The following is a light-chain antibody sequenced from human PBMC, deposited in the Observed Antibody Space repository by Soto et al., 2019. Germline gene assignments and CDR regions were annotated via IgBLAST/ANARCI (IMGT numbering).Light chain of an antibody. Sequence: QSVLTQPPSASGTPGQRVTISCSGSSSNIGSNYVNWYQHLPGTAPKLLIYRNDQRPSGVPDRFSGSKSGTSASLAISGLRSEDEADYYCATRDDSLCGHWLFGGGTKLTVL. CDR2: RND. CDR1: SSNIGSNY. V-gene: IGLV1-47*01. J-gene: IGLJ3*02. CDR3: ATRDDSLCGHWL.